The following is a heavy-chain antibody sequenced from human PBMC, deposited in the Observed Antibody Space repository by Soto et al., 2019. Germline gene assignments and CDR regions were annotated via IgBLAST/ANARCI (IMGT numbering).Heavy chain of an antibody. Sequence: QMQLVQSGAEVKKTGSSVKGSCKASGYTFTYRYLHWVRQAPGQALEWMGWITPFNGNTNYAQKFQDRVTITRDRSMSTAYMELSSLRSEDTAMYYCASQGYCSSTSCLEGMDVWGQGTTVTVSS. V-gene: IGHV1-45*02. CDR2: ITPFNGNT. D-gene: IGHD2-2*01. CDR1: GYTFTYRY. J-gene: IGHJ6*02. CDR3: ASQGYCSSTSCLEGMDV.